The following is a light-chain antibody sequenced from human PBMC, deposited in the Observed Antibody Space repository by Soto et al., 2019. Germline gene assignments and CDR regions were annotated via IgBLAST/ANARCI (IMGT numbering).Light chain of an antibody. CDR2: EVS. CDR3: SSYRSSSTPFV. J-gene: IGLJ1*01. CDR1: SSDVGGYNY. V-gene: IGLV2-14*01. Sequence: LNQPASVSGSPGQSITISCTGTSSDVGGYNYVSWYQHHPGKAPKLMIYEVSNRPSGVSNRFSGSKSGNTASLTISGLQAEDEADYYCSSYRSSSTPFVCGTGTKVTVL.